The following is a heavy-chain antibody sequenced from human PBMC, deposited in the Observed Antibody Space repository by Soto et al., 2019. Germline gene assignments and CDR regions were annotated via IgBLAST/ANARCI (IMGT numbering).Heavy chain of an antibody. V-gene: IGHV4-30-2*01. CDR2: IYHSGST. CDR3: ARGRDDSSGSTFDY. CDR1: GGSISSGGYS. Sequence: KPSETLSLTCAVSGGSISSGGYSWSWIRQPPGKGLEWIGYIYHSGSTYYNPSLKSRVTISVDRSKNQFSLKLSSVTAADTAVYYCARGRDDSSGSTFDYWGQGTLVTVSS. J-gene: IGHJ4*02. D-gene: IGHD3-22*01.